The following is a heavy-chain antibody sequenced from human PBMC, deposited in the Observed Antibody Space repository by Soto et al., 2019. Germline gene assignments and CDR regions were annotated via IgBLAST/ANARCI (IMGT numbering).Heavy chain of an antibody. J-gene: IGHJ1*01. Sequence: PGGPLRLSCAASGFTFSSYAMNWVRQTPGKGLEWVANVKQDGSEKYYVDSVMGRFSIARDNAKNSMYLQMNSLRAEDTGIYYCARGNRNWTMGIEYYQYWGQGTMVNVSS. CDR2: VKQDGSEK. CDR3: ARGNRNWTMGIEYYQY. CDR1: GFTFSSYA. V-gene: IGHV3-7*03. D-gene: IGHD1-1*01.